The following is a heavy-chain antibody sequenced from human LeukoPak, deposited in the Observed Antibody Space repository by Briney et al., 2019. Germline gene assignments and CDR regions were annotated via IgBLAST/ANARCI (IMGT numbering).Heavy chain of an antibody. CDR2: ISAYNGNK. D-gene: IGHD3-22*01. Sequence: GASVKVSCKASGYTFTSYGISWVRQALGQGVEWMGWISAYNGNKNYAQKLQGRVTMTTDTSTSTAYMELRSLRSDDTAVYYCARVRNDYDSSGYEYASLDYWGQGTLVTVSS. CDR1: GYTFTSYG. CDR3: ARVRNDYDSSGYEYASLDY. J-gene: IGHJ4*02. V-gene: IGHV1-18*01.